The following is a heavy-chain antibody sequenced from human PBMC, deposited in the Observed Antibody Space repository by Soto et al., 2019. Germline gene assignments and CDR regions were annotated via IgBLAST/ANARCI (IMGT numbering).Heavy chain of an antibody. CDR2: IYYSGST. D-gene: IGHD3-22*01. J-gene: IGHJ4*02. V-gene: IGHV4-31*03. CDR3: AKYYDSSGYKYRAGDYFDY. CDR1: GGSISSGGYY. Sequence: QVQLQESGPGLVKPSQTLSLTCTVSGGSISSGGYYWSWIRQHPGKVLEWIGYIYYSGSTYYNPPLKSRVTISVDTSKNQFSLKLSSVTAADTAVYYCAKYYDSSGYKYRAGDYFDYWGQGTLVTVSS.